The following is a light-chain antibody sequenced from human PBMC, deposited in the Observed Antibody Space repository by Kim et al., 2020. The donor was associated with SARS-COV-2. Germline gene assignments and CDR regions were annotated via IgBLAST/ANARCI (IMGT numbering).Light chain of an antibody. CDR3: NSRESGVNHVV. V-gene: IGLV3-19*01. Sequence: SSELTQDPAVSVALGQTVRITCQGDSLRSYYASWYQQRPGQAPVLLIYDKNNRPSGIPDRFSGSSSGNTASLTITGAQAEAEADYYCNSRESGVNHVVFG. CDR1: SLRSYY. J-gene: IGLJ3*02. CDR2: DKN.